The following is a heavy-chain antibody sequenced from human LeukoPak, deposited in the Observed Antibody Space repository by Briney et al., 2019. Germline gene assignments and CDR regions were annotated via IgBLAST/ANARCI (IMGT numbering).Heavy chain of an antibody. CDR1: GFTFSSYG. J-gene: IGHJ4*02. CDR2: IRYDGSNK. CDR3: AKSTEYYYDSSDLDY. Sequence: GGSLRLSCAASGFTFSSYGMHWVRQAPGKGLEWVAFIRYDGSNKYYADSVKGRFTISRDNSKNTLYLQMNSLRAEDTAVYYCAKSTEYYYDSSDLDYWGQGTLVTVSS. V-gene: IGHV3-30*02. D-gene: IGHD3-22*01.